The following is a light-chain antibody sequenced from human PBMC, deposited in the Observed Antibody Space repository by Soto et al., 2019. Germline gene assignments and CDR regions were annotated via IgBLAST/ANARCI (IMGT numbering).Light chain of an antibody. V-gene: IGLV1-44*01. Sequence: QSVLTQPPSASGTPGQRVTISCSGSSSNIGSNTVNWYQQLPGTTPKLLIYSNNQRPSGVPDRFSGYKSGTSASLAISGLESEDEDYYYCAAWDDSMNGVVFGGGTKLTVL. CDR2: SNN. CDR1: SSNIGSNT. CDR3: AAWDDSMNGVV. J-gene: IGLJ2*01.